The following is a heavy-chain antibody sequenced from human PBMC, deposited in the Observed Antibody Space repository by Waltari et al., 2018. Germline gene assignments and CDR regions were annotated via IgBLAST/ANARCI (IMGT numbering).Heavy chain of an antibody. CDR2: IRYDGSNK. J-gene: IGHJ4*02. D-gene: IGHD7-27*01. CDR3: VKAWVEGSEY. Sequence: QVQLVESGGSVVQPGGSVRLSWAASGFSVRSHGIHWVRQAPGKGLEWVAVIRYDGSNKYYVDSVKGRFTISRDDSKNTVYLQMNSLRVEDTAVYYCVKAWVEGSEYWGQGTLVTVSS. V-gene: IGHV3-30*02. CDR1: GFSVRSHG.